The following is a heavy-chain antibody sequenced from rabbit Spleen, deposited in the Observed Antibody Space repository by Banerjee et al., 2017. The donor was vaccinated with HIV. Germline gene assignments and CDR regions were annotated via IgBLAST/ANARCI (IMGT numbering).Heavy chain of an antibody. D-gene: IGHD4-1*01. CDR2: INTYTAKS. Sequence: QEQLKESGGGLVQPGGSLKLSCKASGFDFSSYYMSWVRQAPGKGLEWIACINTYTAKSVYATWATGRFTISRTSSTTVTLQMTSLTAADTATYFCARDLAGVIGWNFGWWGQGTLVPS. CDR3: ARDLAGVIGWNFGW. V-gene: IGHV1S45*01. J-gene: IGHJ4*01. CDR1: GFDFSSYYM.